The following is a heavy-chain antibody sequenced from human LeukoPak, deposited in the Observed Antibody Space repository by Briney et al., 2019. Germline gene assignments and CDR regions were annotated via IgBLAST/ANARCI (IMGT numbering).Heavy chain of an antibody. V-gene: IGHV3-11*04. CDR1: GFTFSDYY. Sequence: GGSLRLSCAASGFTFSDYYMSWLREAPGKGLEGGSYISSSGSTIQYADSVKGRFTISRENEKNSLFLQINSLIAEDTAVYYCARRGYQLLYGDYWGQGTLVTVSS. D-gene: IGHD2-2*02. J-gene: IGHJ4*02. CDR2: ISSSGSTI. CDR3: ARRGYQLLYGDY.